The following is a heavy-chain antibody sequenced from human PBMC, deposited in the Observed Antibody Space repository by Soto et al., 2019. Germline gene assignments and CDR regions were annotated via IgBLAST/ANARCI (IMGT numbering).Heavy chain of an antibody. CDR1: EGSINWSPDY. J-gene: IGHJ3*02. D-gene: IGHD2-15*01. CDR3: GRATPGYPGRAFHI. Sequence: SETLSLTCTVSEGSINWSPDYWGWLRQPPGKEPQWIASVHYTASTYYNPPLKSRVTISVDTSKNQFSLNLRSVTAADTAIYYCGRATPGYPGRAFHIWGQGKMVTAS. V-gene: IGHV4-39*02. CDR2: VHYTAST.